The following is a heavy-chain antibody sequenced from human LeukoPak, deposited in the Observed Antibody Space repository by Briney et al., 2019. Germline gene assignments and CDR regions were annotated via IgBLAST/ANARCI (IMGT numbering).Heavy chain of an antibody. Sequence: GGSPRLSCAASGFTFSSYWMTWVRQAPGKGLEWVANIKQDGSEKNYVDSVKGRFTISRDNVKNLLYLQMNSLRAEETAVYYCVRGYRSAYDYWGQGTLVTVSS. CDR1: GFTFSSYW. CDR3: VRGYRSAYDY. D-gene: IGHD5-18*01. V-gene: IGHV3-7*01. CDR2: IKQDGSEK. J-gene: IGHJ4*02.